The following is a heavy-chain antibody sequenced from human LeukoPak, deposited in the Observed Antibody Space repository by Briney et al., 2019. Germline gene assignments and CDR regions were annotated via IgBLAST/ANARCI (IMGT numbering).Heavy chain of an antibody. CDR1: GFRFSTYW. CDR3: ARSTAGLDY. V-gene: IGHV3-7*01. Sequence: PGGSLRLSCAASGFRFSTYWMSWVRQAPGKGLEWVANLKQDGSEEYYVDSVRGRFTISRDDAKNSLYLQMNSLRAEDTAVYYCARSTAGLDYWGQGTLVTVSS. CDR2: LKQDGSEE. D-gene: IGHD1-1*01. J-gene: IGHJ4*02.